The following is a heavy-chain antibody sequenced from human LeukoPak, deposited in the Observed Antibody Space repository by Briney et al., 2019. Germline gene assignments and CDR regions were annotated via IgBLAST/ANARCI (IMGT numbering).Heavy chain of an antibody. J-gene: IGHJ5*02. CDR1: GFTFSSYA. CDR3: AKSRPRLDWFDL. CDR2: ISGSGGST. V-gene: IGHV3-23*01. Sequence: SGGSLRLSCAASGFTFSSYAMSWVRQAPGKGLEWVSAISGSGGSTYYADSVKTRFTISRDNSKNTLYLQMNSLTAEDTAVYYCAKSRPRLDWFDLWGQGTLVTVSS.